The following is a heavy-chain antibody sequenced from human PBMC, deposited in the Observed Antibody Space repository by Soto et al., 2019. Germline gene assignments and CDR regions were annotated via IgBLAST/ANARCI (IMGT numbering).Heavy chain of an antibody. CDR1: GFALTSTA. V-gene: IGHV1-58*02. CDR2: IVVGSGNT. D-gene: IGHD6-19*01. CDR3: GRSSVDYYYYYGMDV. J-gene: IGHJ6*02. Sequence: GASVKVSCKASGFALTSTAMQWVRPARGQRLEWIGWIVVGSGNTNYAQRFQERVTITRDMSTSTAYMELSSLRSEDTAVYYCGRSSVDYYYYYGMDVWGQGTTVTVSS.